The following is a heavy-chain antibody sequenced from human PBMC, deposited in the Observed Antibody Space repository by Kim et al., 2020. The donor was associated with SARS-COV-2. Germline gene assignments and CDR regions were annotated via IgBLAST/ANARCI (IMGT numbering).Heavy chain of an antibody. V-gene: IGHV3-7*04. J-gene: IGHJ4*01. CDR2: IKKSRSDI. Sequence: GGSLRLSCAASGFTFSSYSMNWVRQAPGKGLEWVANIKKSRSDIYYVDSVKGRFTISRDNAKNSLYLQMNSLRAEDTAVYYCAGVALGGQRYLDYWCQGT. CDR3: AGVALGGQRYLDY. CDR1: GFTFSSYS.